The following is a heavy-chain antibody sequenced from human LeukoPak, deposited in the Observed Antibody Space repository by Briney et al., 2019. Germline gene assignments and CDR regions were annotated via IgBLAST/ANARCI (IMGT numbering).Heavy chain of an antibody. V-gene: IGHV1-3*01. D-gene: IGHD3-22*01. Sequence: ASVKVSCKASGYTFTSYAMHWVRQAPGQRLEWMGWINAGNGNTKYSQKFQGRVTITRDTSASTAYMELSSLRSEDTAVYYYATSGDSSGYYPFSDYWGQGTLVTVSS. CDR3: ATSGDSSGYYPFSDY. J-gene: IGHJ4*02. CDR1: GYTFTSYA. CDR2: INAGNGNT.